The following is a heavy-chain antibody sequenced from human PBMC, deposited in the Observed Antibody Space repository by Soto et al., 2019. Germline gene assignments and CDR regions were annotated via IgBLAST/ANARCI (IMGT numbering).Heavy chain of an antibody. CDR1: DGSLSSYY. CDR2: ISHSGST. J-gene: IGHJ6*03. D-gene: IGHD3-3*01. CDR3: AKCPLESGYLHYYSMDV. Sequence: QVQLQESGPGLVKPSETLSLTCTVSDGSLSSYYWSWIRQPPGKGLEWIGHISHSGSTSYNPSLKSRVPVSLDTSQNQFSLKVRSVTAADTAVYYCAKCPLESGYLHYYSMDVWGKGTTVTVSS. V-gene: IGHV4-59*01.